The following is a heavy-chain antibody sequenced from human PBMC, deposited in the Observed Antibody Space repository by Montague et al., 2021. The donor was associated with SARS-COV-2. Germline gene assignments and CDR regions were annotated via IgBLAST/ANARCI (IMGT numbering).Heavy chain of an antibody. V-gene: IGHV3-21*01. CDR3: ARGYDFWSGGYYYHYGMDV. CDR2: ISSSSSYI. CDR1: GFTFSSYS. D-gene: IGHD3-3*01. J-gene: IGHJ6*02. Sequence: SLRLSCAASGFTFSSYSMNWVRQAPGKGLEWVSSISSSSSYIYYADSVKGRFTISRGNAKNSLYLQMNSLRAEDTAVYYCARGYDFWSGGYYYHYGMDVWGQGTTVTVS.